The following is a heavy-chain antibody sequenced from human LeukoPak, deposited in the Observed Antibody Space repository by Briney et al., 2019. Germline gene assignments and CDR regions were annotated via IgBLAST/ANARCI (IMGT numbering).Heavy chain of an antibody. CDR3: ASLSSIAAPFDY. Sequence: GGSLRLSCAASGFTFSDYYMSWIRQAPGKGLEWVSSISSSSSYIYYADSVKGRFTISRDNAKNSLYLQMNSLRAEDTAVYYCASLSSIAAPFDYWGQGTLVTVSS. CDR2: ISSSSSYI. D-gene: IGHD6-6*01. V-gene: IGHV3-11*06. CDR1: GFTFSDYY. J-gene: IGHJ4*02.